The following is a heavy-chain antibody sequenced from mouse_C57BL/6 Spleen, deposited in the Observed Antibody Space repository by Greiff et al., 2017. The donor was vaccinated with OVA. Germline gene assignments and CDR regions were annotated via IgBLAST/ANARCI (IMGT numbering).Heavy chain of an antibody. CDR2: IYPSDSET. D-gene: IGHD3-2*02. CDR1: GYNFNSYW. J-gene: IGHJ2*01. CDR3: ARRQLRPYYFDY. V-gene: IGHV1-61*01. Sequence: VQLQQPGAELVRPGSSVKLSCKASGYNFNSYWMDWVKQRPGQGLEWIGNIYPSDSETHYNQKFKDKATLTVDKSSSTAYMQLSSLTSEESAVYYCARRQLRPYYFDYWGQGTTLTVSS.